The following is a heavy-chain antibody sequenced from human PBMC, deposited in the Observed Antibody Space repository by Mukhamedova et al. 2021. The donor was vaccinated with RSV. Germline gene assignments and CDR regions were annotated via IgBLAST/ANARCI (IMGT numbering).Heavy chain of an antibody. CDR2: ISADESIK. V-gene: IGHV3-30-3*01. Sequence: EWVAVISADESIKYYADSVKGRFTISRDKSRSTLYLQMSNLRAEDTAIYYCARTSVIISHFDYLGQGTLVTVSS. J-gene: IGHJ4*02. CDR3: ARTSVIISHFDY. D-gene: IGHD4-23*01.